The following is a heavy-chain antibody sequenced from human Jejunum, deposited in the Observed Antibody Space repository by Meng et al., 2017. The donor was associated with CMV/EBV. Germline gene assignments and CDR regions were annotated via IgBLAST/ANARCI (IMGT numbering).Heavy chain of an antibody. CDR3: ARDRNWIFDY. V-gene: IGHV3-74*03. CDR1: GFTLSSDV. D-gene: IGHD1-1*01. J-gene: IGHJ4*02. CDR2: ISHDGTIT. Sequence: SCATSGFTLSSDVMHWVRQAPGKGLVWVARISHDGTITTYVDSVKGRFTISRDNARNTLYLQMNSLRAEDTAVYYCARDRNWIFDYWGRGTLVTVSS.